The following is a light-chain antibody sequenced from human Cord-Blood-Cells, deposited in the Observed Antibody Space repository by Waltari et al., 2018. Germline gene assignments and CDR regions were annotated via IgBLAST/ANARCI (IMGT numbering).Light chain of an antibody. CDR1: QGISSY. Sequence: AIRMTQSPPPSSASTGDRATTSCRASQGISSYLAWYQQKPGKAPKLLIYAASTLQSGVPSRFSGSGSGTDFTLTISCLQSEDFATYYCQQYYSYPYTFGQGTKLEIK. V-gene: IGKV1-8*01. CDR2: AAS. J-gene: IGKJ2*01. CDR3: QQYYSYPYT.